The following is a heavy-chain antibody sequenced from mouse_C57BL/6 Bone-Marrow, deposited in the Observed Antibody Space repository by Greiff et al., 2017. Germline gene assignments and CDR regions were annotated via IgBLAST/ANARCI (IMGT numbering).Heavy chain of an antibody. J-gene: IGHJ3*01. CDR1: GYTFTSYW. CDR3: ARDSPRGYPWFAY. D-gene: IGHD3-3*01. Sequence: VQLQQPGAELVQPGASVQMSCKASGYTFTSYWLTWVKQRPGQGLEWIGDIYPGSGSTNYTEKFKSKATLTVATSSSTAYSQLSIRTSEDSAVYYCARDSPRGYPWFAYWGQGTLVTVSA. CDR2: IYPGSGST. V-gene: IGHV1-55*01.